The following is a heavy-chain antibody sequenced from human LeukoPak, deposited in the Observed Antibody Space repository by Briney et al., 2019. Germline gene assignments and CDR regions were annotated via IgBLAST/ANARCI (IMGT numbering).Heavy chain of an antibody. V-gene: IGHV3-48*02. CDR3: ARDAGYTYAFDI. D-gene: IGHD5-18*01. CDR1: RFTLSRNA. Sequence: GGSLRLSCAASRFTLSRNAMNWVPQAPGTGLEWVAYISSSSDTLYYADPVKGRFTVSRDNAKNSLYLQMNSLRDEDTAVYYCARDAGYTYAFDIWGQGTMVTVSS. J-gene: IGHJ3*02. CDR2: ISSSSDTL.